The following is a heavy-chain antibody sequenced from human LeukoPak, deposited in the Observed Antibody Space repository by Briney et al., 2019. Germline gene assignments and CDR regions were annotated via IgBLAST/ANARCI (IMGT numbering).Heavy chain of an antibody. J-gene: IGHJ4*02. CDR2: ISSSSNYI. CDR1: GFIFSNYN. V-gene: IGHV3-21*01. Sequence: PGGSLRLSCAASGFIFSNYNMNWVRQAPGKGLEWVSSISSSSNYIYYADSVNGRFTISRDNAKNSLYLQMNSLRAEDSAVYYCARVAAGPFWGQGTLVTVSS. CDR3: ARVAAGPF. D-gene: IGHD6-13*01.